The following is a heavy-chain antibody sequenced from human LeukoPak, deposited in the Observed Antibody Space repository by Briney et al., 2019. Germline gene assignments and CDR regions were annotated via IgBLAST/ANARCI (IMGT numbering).Heavy chain of an antibody. CDR2: IIPILGIA. CDR3: ARNPTDGSHPFY. J-gene: IGHJ4*02. D-gene: IGHD1-26*01. CDR1: GGTFSSYA. V-gene: IGHV1-69*04. Sequence: VKFSCKASGGTFSSYAISWVRQAPGQGLEWMGRIIPILGIANYAQKFQGRVTITADESTSTAYMELSSLRSEDTAVYYCARNPTDGSHPFYWGQGTLVTVSS.